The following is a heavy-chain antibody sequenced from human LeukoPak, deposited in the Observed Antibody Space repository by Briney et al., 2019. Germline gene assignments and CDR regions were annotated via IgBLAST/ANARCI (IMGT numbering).Heavy chain of an antibody. J-gene: IGHJ4*02. CDR1: GFTFSSYS. V-gene: IGHV3-48*01. CDR2: ISSSSSTI. D-gene: IGHD6-13*01. Sequence: PGGSLRLSCAASGFTFSSYSMNWVRQAPGKGLEWVSYISSSSSTIYYADSVKGRFTISRDNAKNSLYLQMNSLRAEDTAVYYCARGDLGSRFDYWSQGTLVTVSS. CDR3: ARGDLGSRFDY.